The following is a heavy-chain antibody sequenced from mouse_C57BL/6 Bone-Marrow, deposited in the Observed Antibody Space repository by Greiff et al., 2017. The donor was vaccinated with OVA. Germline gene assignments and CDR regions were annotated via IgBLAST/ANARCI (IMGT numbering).Heavy chain of an antibody. CDR2: IYPGDGGP. CDR3: ASMITTGYWYFDV. V-gene: IGHV1-80*01. Sequence: QVQLKESGAELVKPGASVKISCKASGYAFSSYWMNWVKQRPGKGLEWIGQIYPGDGGPNYNGKFKGKATLTADKYSSTAYMQLSSLTSEDSAVYFCASMITTGYWYFDVWGTGTTVTVSS. J-gene: IGHJ1*03. D-gene: IGHD2-4*01. CDR1: GYAFSSYW.